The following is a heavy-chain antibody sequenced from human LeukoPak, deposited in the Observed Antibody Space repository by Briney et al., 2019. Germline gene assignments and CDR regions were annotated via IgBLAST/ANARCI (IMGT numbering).Heavy chain of an antibody. CDR1: GFNFSDSR. Sequence: GGSLRLSCATSGFNFSDSRMTWVRQAPGKGLQWVANINRDGTEKHFLDSVEGRFTISRDNAKKSLYLLMNSLRPQDTAVYFCVRGDWYFESWGQGTLVTASS. J-gene: IGHJ4*02. CDR2: INRDGTEK. D-gene: IGHD2-21*01. CDR3: VRGDWYFES. V-gene: IGHV3-7*04.